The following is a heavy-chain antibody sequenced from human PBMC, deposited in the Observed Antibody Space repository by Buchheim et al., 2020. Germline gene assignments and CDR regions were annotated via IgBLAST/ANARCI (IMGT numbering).Heavy chain of an antibody. J-gene: IGHJ6*02. CDR3: ARDPAAHYYYYGMDV. D-gene: IGHD2-15*01. CDR2: ISSSSSII. V-gene: IGHV3-48*01. CDR1: GFTFSSYS. Sequence: EVQLVESGGGLVQPGGSLRLSCAASGFTFSSYSMNWVRQAPGKGLEWVSYISSSSSIIYYADSVKGRFTISRDNAKNPLYLQMNSLRAEDTAVYYCARDPAAHYYYYGMDVWGQGTT.